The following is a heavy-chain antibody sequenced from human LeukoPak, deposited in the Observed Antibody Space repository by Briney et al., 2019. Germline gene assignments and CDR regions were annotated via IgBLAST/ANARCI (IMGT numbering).Heavy chain of an antibody. D-gene: IGHD4-17*01. CDR3: ARLFGGVTTFDY. V-gene: IGHV3-7*01. CDR1: GFTFGTYW. Sequence: GGSLRLSCAGSGFTFGTYWMSWVRQGPGKGLEWVASVHPDGYVKKHVDSVNGRFTISRDNAKNSLFLQMNSLKAEDTAVYYCARLFGGVTTFDYWGQGTLVSVSP. CDR2: VHPDGYVK. J-gene: IGHJ4*02.